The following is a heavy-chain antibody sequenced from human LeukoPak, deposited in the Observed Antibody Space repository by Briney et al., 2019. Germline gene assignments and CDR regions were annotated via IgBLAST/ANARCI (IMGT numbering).Heavy chain of an antibody. D-gene: IGHD1-26*01. J-gene: IGHJ4*02. CDR3: AKDLEGATGVDY. CDR2: INSDGSSR. CDR1: GFTFSSYW. V-gene: IGHV3-74*01. Sequence: GGSLRLSCAASGFTFSSYWMHWVRQAPGKGLVWVSRINSDGSSRSYADSVKGRFTISRDNAKNTLYLQMNSLRAEDTAVHYCAKDLEGATGVDYWGQGTLVTVSS.